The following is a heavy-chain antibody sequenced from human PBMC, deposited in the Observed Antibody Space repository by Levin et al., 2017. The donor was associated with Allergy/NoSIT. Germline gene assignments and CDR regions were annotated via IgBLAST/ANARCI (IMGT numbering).Heavy chain of an antibody. CDR3: ARGDYYFGHDY. CDR2: INPNSGGT. Sequence: GGSLRLSCKASGYTFTGYYMHWVRQAPGQGLEWMGWINPNSGGTNYAQKFQGRVTMTRDTSISTAYMELSRLRSDDTAVYYCARGDYYFGHDYWGQGTLVTVSS. CDR1: GYTFTGYY. J-gene: IGHJ4*02. D-gene: IGHD3-10*01. V-gene: IGHV1-2*02.